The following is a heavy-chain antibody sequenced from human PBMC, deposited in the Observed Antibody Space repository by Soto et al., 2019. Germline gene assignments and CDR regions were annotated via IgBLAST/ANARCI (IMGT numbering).Heavy chain of an antibody. Sequence: SETLSLTCTVSGGSISSGGYYWSWIRQHPGKGLEWIGYIYYSGSTYYNPSLKSRVTISVDTSKNKFSLKLSSVTAAETAVYYCARYSGSYYGFPYWGQATLVTVSS. CDR1: GGSISSGGYY. V-gene: IGHV4-31*03. J-gene: IGHJ4*02. D-gene: IGHD1-26*01. CDR3: ARYSGSYYGFPY. CDR2: IYYSGST.